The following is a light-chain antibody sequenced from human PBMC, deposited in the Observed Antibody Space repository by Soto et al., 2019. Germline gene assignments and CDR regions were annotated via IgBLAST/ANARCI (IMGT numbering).Light chain of an antibody. CDR1: RSFNSNY. CDR3: QQRGSWPQYT. V-gene: IGKV3-11*01. Sequence: EIVLTQSPGTLSLSPGERATLSCRASRSFNSNYLAWYQQKPGQAPRPLIYDTTNRATGIPARFSGSGSGTDFALTISGLEPEDFAVYYCQQRGSWPQYTFGGGTKVDIK. CDR2: DTT. J-gene: IGKJ4*01.